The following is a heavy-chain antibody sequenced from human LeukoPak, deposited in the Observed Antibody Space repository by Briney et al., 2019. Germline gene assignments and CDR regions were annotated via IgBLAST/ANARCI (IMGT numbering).Heavy chain of an antibody. CDR2: IYYSGST. Sequence: SETLSLTCTVSGGSISSYYWSWIRQPPGKGLEWIGYIYYSGSTNYNPSLKSRVTISVDTSKDQFSLKLSSVTAADTAVYYCARARPIFGVVIPWHYWGQGTLVTVSS. V-gene: IGHV4-59*01. CDR3: ARARPIFGVVIPWHY. CDR1: GGSISSYY. D-gene: IGHD3-3*01. J-gene: IGHJ4*02.